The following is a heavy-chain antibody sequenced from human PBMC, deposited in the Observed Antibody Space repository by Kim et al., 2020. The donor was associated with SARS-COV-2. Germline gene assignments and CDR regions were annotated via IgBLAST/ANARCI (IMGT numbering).Heavy chain of an antibody. Sequence: GGSLRLSCAASGFTFSSYGMHWVRQAPGKGLEWVAVISYDGSNKYYADSVKGRFTISRDNSKNTLYLQMNSLRAEDTAVYYCAKDLEGWFNFDIWGQGTMVTVSS. J-gene: IGHJ3*02. D-gene: IGHD1-1*01. CDR1: GFTFSSYG. CDR3: AKDLEGWFNFDI. CDR2: ISYDGSNK. V-gene: IGHV3-30*18.